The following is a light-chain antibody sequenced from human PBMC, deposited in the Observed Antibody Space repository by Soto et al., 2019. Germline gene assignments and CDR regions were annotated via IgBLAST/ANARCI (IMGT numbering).Light chain of an antibody. CDR3: QQYHDWPPLT. J-gene: IGKJ4*01. Sequence: EIGMTQSPATLSVSPGERATLSCRASQSISSNLAWYQQIPGQAPRLLIRGASTRATGVPARFSGSGSGTEFTITISSLQSEDFAVYYWQQYHDWPPLTLGGGTTVEIK. V-gene: IGKV3-15*01. CDR2: GAS. CDR1: QSISSN.